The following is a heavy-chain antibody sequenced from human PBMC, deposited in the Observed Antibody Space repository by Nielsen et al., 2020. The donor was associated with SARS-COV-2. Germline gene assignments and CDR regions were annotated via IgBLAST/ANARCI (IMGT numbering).Heavy chain of an antibody. CDR3: AKFDDFWSGSEDYFDY. J-gene: IGHJ4*02. CDR2: IYPGDSDT. Sequence: GESLKISCKGSGYSFTSYWIGWVRQMPGKGLEWMGIIYPGDSDTRYSPSFQGQVTTSADKSISTAYLQWSSLRAEDTAVYYCAKFDDFWSGSEDYFDYWGQGTLVTVSS. D-gene: IGHD3-3*01. CDR1: GYSFTSYW. V-gene: IGHV5-51*01.